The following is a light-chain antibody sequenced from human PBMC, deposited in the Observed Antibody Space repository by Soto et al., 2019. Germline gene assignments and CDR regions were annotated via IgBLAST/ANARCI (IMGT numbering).Light chain of an antibody. Sequence: IQLTQSPCTLSGPAVDRGTLTCRASQSISSWLAWYQQKPGKAPKLLIYEASSLESGVPSRFSGSGSGTEFTLTISSLQPDDFAIYYCQQYNSYSWTFRQGTKVDI. V-gene: IGKV1-5*01. CDR3: QQYNSYSWT. J-gene: IGKJ1*01. CDR2: EAS. CDR1: QSISSW.